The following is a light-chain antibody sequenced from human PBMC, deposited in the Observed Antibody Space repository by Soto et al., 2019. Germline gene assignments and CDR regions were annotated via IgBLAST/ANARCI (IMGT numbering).Light chain of an antibody. V-gene: IGKV1-5*03. J-gene: IGKJ1*01. CDR1: QTISSW. Sequence: DIQLTQSPSTLSAPMGDRVTITCRASQTISSWLAWYQQKPGKAPNLLIYKTSNLESGVPSRFSGSGSGTEFTLTISSLQPDDFATYYCQYYNDYCWTFGQGTKVEIK. CDR2: KTS. CDR3: QYYNDYCWT.